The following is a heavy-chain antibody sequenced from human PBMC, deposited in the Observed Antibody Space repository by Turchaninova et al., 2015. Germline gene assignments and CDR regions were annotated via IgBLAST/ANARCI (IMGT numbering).Heavy chain of an antibody. CDR1: GVNVSGNRVL. Sequence: QVQLQQSGPGLVKPSQTLSLTCVISGVNVSGNRVLWHWSRQSPSRGLAWLGRTYYRSKWFYDYAGSVRRRASINADTTKNQFSLHLDSVTPEDTAVYYCVREGSNWYDYWGQGILVTVSS. J-gene: IGHJ4*02. D-gene: IGHD4-11*01. CDR2: TYYRSKWFY. CDR3: VREGSNWYDY. V-gene: IGHV6-1*01.